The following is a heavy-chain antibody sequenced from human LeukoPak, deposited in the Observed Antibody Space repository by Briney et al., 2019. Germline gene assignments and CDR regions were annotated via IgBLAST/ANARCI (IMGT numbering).Heavy chain of an antibody. CDR3: ARRLGPHDAFDI. D-gene: IGHD6-19*01. CDR2: IYYSGST. CDR1: GVSISSYY. V-gene: IGHV4-59*01. J-gene: IGHJ3*02. Sequence: SETLSLTCTVSGVSISSYYWSWIRQPPGKGLEWIGYIYYSGSTNYNPSLKSRVTISVDTSKNQFSLKLSSVTAADTAVYYCARRLGPHDAFDIWGQGTMVTVSS.